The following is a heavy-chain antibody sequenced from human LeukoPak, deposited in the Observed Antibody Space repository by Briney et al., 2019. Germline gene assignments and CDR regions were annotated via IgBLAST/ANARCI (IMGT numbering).Heavy chain of an antibody. D-gene: IGHD3-22*01. J-gene: IGHJ2*01. CDR1: GYTFTGYY. CDR2: INPKRGGT. Sequence: ASVNVSCKASGYTFTGYYMHWMRQAPGQGLEWMGWINPKRGGTKYAQKFQGRVTMTRDTSISTAYMELSSLRSDDTAVYYCARDIGDSSGDYWYFDLWGRGTLVTVSS. V-gene: IGHV1-2*02. CDR3: ARDIGDSSGDYWYFDL.